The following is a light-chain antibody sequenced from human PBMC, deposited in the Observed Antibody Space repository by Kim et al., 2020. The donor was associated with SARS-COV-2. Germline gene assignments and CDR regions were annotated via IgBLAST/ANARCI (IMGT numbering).Light chain of an antibody. CDR1: QNINNY. J-gene: IGKJ3*01. V-gene: IGKV1-39*01. Sequence: DIHMTQSPSSLSASVGDRVTITCRASQNINNYVSWYQLKPGKAPILLIYASSSLQSGVPSRFSGSGSGTDFTLTISSLQPEDFATYYCQQSYSARFTFGPGTKVDIK. CDR3: QQSYSARFT. CDR2: ASS.